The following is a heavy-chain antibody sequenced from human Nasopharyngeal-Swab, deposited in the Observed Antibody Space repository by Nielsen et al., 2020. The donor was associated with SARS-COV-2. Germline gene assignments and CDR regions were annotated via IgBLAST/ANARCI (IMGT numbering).Heavy chain of an antibody. V-gene: IGHV3-15*07. CDR2: IKSKTDGGTT. CDR1: GFIFSNAW. CDR3: TTDRGFWSGRDTFDY. D-gene: IGHD3-3*01. J-gene: IGHJ3*01. Sequence: GESLKISCAASGFIFSNAWMNWVRQAPGKGLEWVGRIKSKTDGGTTDYAAPVKGRFTISRDDSKNTLYLQMNSLNTEDTAVYYCTTDRGFWSGRDTFDYWGQGTMVTVSS.